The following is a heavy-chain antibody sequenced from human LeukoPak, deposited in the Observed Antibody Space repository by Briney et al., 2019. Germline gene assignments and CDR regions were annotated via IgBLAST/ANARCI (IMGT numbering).Heavy chain of an antibody. J-gene: IGHJ4*02. Sequence: ASVKVSCKASGYTFTSYGISWVRQAPGQGLEWMGWISAYNGNTNYAQKLQGRVTMTTDTSTSTAYMELRSLRSDDTAVYYCARDLKYDSSAKFDYWGQGTLVPVSS. D-gene: IGHD3-3*01. CDR1: GYTFTSYG. V-gene: IGHV1-18*01. CDR2: ISAYNGNT. CDR3: ARDLKYDSSAKFDY.